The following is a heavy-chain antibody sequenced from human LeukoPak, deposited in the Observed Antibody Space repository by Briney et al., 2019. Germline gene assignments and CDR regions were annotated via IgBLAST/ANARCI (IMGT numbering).Heavy chain of an antibody. J-gene: IGHJ6*02. V-gene: IGHV1-8*01. CDR2: MNPNSGNT. CDR1: GYTFTSYD. CDR3: ARIPCLDDFLTGPNACGYIYGMDV. D-gene: IGHD3-9*01. Sequence: GASVKVSCKASGYTFTSYDINWVRQATGQGLEWMGWMNPNSGNTGYAQKFQGRVTMTRNTSISTTYMELSSLRSEDTAVYYCARIPCLDDFLTGPNACGYIYGMDVWGQGTTVTVSS.